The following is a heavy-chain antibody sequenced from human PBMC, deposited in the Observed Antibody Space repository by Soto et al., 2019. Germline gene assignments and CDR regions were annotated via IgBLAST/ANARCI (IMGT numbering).Heavy chain of an antibody. D-gene: IGHD7-27*01. J-gene: IGHJ5*01. CDR3: ARGRYCLTGRCFPNWFDS. Sequence: SETLSLTCSVSGDSISNLDYFWAWIRQPPGQALEYIGYIYKSATTYYNPSFESRVATSVDTSKSQFSLNVTSVTAADTAVYFCARGRYCLTGRCFPNWFDSWGQGALVT. V-gene: IGHV4-30-4*01. CDR1: GDSISNLDYF. CDR2: IYKSATT.